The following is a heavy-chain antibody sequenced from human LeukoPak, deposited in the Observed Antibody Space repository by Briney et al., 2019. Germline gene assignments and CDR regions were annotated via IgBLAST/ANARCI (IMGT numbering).Heavy chain of an antibody. V-gene: IGHV1-3*01. D-gene: IGHD5-12*01. CDR3: ARRTRPSARGYVTDGAFDI. J-gene: IGHJ3*02. Sequence: ASVKVSCKASGYTFTSYAMHWVRQAPGQRLEWMGWINAGNGNTKYSQKFQGRVTITRDTSASTAYMELSSLRSEDTAVYYCARRTRPSARGYVTDGAFDIWGQGTMVTVSS. CDR1: GYTFTSYA. CDR2: INAGNGNT.